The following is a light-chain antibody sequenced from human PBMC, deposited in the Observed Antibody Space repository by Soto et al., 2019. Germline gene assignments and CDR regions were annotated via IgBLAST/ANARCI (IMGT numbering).Light chain of an antibody. CDR1: SSDVGGYNY. Sequence: QSVLTQPASVSGSPGQSITISCTGTSSDVGGYNYVSWYQQHPGKAPKLMIYDVSNRPSGVSNRFSGSKSGNTASLTISGLQAEEEADYYCSSYTSSSTLKVFGGGTKVTVL. CDR2: DVS. V-gene: IGLV2-14*01. J-gene: IGLJ2*01. CDR3: SSYTSSSTLKV.